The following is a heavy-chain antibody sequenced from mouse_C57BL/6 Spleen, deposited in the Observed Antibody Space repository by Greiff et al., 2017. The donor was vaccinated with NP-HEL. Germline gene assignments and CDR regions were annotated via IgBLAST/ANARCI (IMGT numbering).Heavy chain of an antibody. CDR2: IHPNSGST. V-gene: IGHV1-64*01. CDR1: GYTFTSYW. D-gene: IGHD2-2*01. CDR3: ARERGYDPYAMDY. Sequence: QVQLQQSGAELVKPGASVKLSCKASGYTFTSYWMHWVKQRPGQGLEWIGMIHPNSGSTNYNEKFKSKATLTVDKSSSTAYMQLSSLTSEDSAVYYCARERGYDPYAMDYWGQGTSVTVSS. J-gene: IGHJ4*01.